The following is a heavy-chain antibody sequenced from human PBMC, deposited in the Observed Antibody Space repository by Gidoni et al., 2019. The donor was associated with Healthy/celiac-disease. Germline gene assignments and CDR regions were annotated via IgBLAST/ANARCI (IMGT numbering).Heavy chain of an antibody. J-gene: IGHJ4*02. CDR2: IRSKAYGGTT. V-gene: IGHV3-49*03. CDR1: GFTFGDYA. Sequence: EVQLVESGGGLVQPGRSLRLSCTASGFTFGDYAMSWFRQAPGKGLEWVGFIRSKAYGGTTEYAASVKGRFTISRDDSKSIAYLQMNSLKTEDTAVYYCTRVAPNSSGYYPYYFDYWGQGTLVTVSS. CDR3: TRVAPNSSGYYPYYFDY. D-gene: IGHD3-22*01.